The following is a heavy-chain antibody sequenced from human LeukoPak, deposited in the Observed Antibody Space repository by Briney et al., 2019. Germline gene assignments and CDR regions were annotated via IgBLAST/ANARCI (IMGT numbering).Heavy chain of an antibody. CDR3: AKDAIEYRVRGAHGSDFDY. CDR1: GFTFSNYW. D-gene: IGHD3-10*01. V-gene: IGHV3-7*03. J-gene: IGHJ4*02. CDR2: IKTDGSEK. Sequence: PGGSLRLSCEGSGFTFSNYWMGWVRQAPGKGLQWVANIKTDGSEKYYVDSVKGRFTISRDNAKNSLYLQMTSLRTEDTAIYYCAKDAIEYRVRGAHGSDFDYWGQGTLVTVSS.